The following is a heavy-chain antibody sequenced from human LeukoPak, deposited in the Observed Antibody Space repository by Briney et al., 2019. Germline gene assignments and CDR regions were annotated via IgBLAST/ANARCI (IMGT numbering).Heavy chain of an antibody. CDR3: ARDRTGAGLDY. J-gene: IGHJ4*02. V-gene: IGHV3-7*03. Sequence: GGSLRLSCAASGFTFSSSWMSWVRRAPGKGLEWVTNIRQDGNEKYFADSVKGRFTISRDNAKNSLFLQINSLRAEDTAVYYCARDRTGAGLDYWGQGTLVTVFS. CDR2: IRQDGNEK. D-gene: IGHD1-14*01. CDR1: GFTFSSSW.